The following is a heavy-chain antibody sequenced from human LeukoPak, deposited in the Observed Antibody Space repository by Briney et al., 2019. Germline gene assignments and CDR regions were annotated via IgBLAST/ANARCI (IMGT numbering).Heavy chain of an antibody. Sequence: PGGSLRLSCAVSGFTFSNYGMHWVRQAPGKGLEWVAFIRYDGSNKYYADSVKGRFTISRDNAKNSLYLQMNSLRAEDTAVYYCARDSARIAARFEDYFDYWGQGTLVTVSS. CDR3: ARDSARIAARFEDYFDY. V-gene: IGHV3-30*02. CDR2: IRYDGSNK. J-gene: IGHJ4*02. CDR1: GFTFSNYG. D-gene: IGHD6-6*01.